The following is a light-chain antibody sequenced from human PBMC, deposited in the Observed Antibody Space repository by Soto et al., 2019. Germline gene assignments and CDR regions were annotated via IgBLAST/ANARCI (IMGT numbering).Light chain of an antibody. Sequence: QSVLTQPASVSGSPGQSITISCTGTSSDVGSYNIVSWYQQHPGKAPKLLIYEGRKRPSGVSNRFSGSKSGNTASLTISGLQAEDEADYYCCSYARSSTGVFGGGTQLTV. CDR3: CSYARSSTGV. CDR2: EGR. V-gene: IGLV2-23*01. CDR1: SSDVGSYNI. J-gene: IGLJ3*02.